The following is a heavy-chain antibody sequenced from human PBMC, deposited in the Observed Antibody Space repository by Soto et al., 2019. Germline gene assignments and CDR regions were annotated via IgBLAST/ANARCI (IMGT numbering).Heavy chain of an antibody. CDR2: INHSGST. V-gene: IGHV4-34*01. Sequence: QVQLQQWGAGLLKPSETLSLTCAVYGGSFSGYYWSWIRQPPGKGLEWIGEINHSGSTNYNPSLXXXXTIXXXASKNQFSLKXXSXTXXDTAVYYCARGRHYYDSSGYYGNGFPRPRYLRFDYWGQGTLVTVSS. CDR1: GGSFSGYY. CDR3: ARGRHYYDSSGYYGNGFPRPRYLRFDY. J-gene: IGHJ4*02. D-gene: IGHD3-22*01.